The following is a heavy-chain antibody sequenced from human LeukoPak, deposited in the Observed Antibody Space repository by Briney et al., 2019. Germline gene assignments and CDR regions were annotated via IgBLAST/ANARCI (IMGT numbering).Heavy chain of an antibody. D-gene: IGHD6-13*01. CDR3: AREPRAHPPGVLGDAFDI. J-gene: IGHJ3*02. CDR2: IYSGGST. CDR1: GFTVSSNY. V-gene: IGHV3-66*01. Sequence: PGGSLRLSCAASGFTVSSNYMSWVRQAPGKGLEWVSVIYSGGSTYYADSVKGRFTISRDNSKNTLYLQMNSLRAEDTAVYYCAREPRAHPPGVLGDAFDIWGQGTMVTVSS.